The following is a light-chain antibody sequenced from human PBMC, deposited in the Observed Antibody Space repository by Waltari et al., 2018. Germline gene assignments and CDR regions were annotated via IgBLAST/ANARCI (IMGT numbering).Light chain of an antibody. V-gene: IGKV3D-20*01. Sequence: EIVLTQSSASLSLSPGERATLCCGASQRVSSTYLAWYQQKPGLAPRLLIYDTSRRATGIPDRFSGSGSGTDFTLTISRLQPEDFAVYYCQQYGESPPLTFGGGTKVEIK. CDR3: QQYGESPPLT. CDR1: QRVSSTY. CDR2: DTS. J-gene: IGKJ4*01.